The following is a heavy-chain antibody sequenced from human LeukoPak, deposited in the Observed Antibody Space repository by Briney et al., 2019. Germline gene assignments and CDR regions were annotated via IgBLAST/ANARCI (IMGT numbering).Heavy chain of an antibody. CDR1: GFTFRNFD. CDR3: SRGGAPAGYAYDI. Sequence: GGSLRLSCATSGFTFRNFDLHWVRQATGGGLEWVSAIGTAGDTYYPDSVKGRFTISRDNAKNSFYLQMNNLRVGDTAVYYCSRGGAPAGYAYDIWGHGTVVTVSS. CDR2: IGTAGDT. V-gene: IGHV3-13*01. D-gene: IGHD6-13*01. J-gene: IGHJ3*02.